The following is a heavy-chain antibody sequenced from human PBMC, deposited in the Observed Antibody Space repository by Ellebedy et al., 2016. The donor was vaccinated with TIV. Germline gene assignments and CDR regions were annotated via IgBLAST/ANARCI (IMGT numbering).Heavy chain of an antibody. V-gene: IGHV1-69*13. CDR2: IIPIFGTA. CDR3: ARGGDGYNRFDY. Sequence: AASVKVSCKASGGTFSSYAISWVRQAPGQGLEWMGGIIPIFGTANYAQKFQGRVTITADESTSTAYMELSSLRSEDTAVYYCARGGDGYNRFDYWGQGTLVTVSS. D-gene: IGHD5-24*01. CDR1: GGTFSSYA. J-gene: IGHJ4*02.